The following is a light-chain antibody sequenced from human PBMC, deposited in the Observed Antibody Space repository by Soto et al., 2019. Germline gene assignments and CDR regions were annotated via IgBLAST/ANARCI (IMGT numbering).Light chain of an antibody. J-gene: IGKJ1*01. CDR1: QGVSAY. CDR2: AAS. CDR3: QQSYSTPPT. Sequence: DIQMTESPSSLPATVGDSVTITCRASQGVSAYLLWYQQKPGKAPKLLIYAASSLQSGVPSRVSGSGSGTDFTLTISSLKPEDFATYYCQQSYSTPPTFGQGTKVDIK. V-gene: IGKV1-39*01.